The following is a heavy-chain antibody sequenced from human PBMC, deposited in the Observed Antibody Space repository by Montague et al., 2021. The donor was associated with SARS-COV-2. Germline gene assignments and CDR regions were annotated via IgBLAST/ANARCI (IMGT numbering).Heavy chain of an antibody. Sequence: XTLSLTCTVSGDSISSSSYEWGWIRQPPGKGLEWIGSINNRGNTYNNPSLRSRVSISVDTSKNQFSLNVRSATAADTGLFYCVRVTHPRSAWPYYMDVWGKGTTVTV. V-gene: IGHV4-39*01. CDR2: INNRGNT. J-gene: IGHJ6*03. CDR3: VRVTHPRSAWPYYMDV. CDR1: GDSISSSSYE. D-gene: IGHD4-11*01.